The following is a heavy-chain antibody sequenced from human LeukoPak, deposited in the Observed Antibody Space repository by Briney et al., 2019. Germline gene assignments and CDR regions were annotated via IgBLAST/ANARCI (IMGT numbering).Heavy chain of an antibody. CDR1: GGSISSYY. D-gene: IGHD3-22*01. J-gene: IGHJ3*02. Sequence: SETLSLTCTVSGGSISSYYWSWIRQPAGKGLEWIGRIYTSGSTNYNPSLKSRVTMSVDTSKNQFSLKLSSVTAADTAVYYCARVPYDSSGYYHGAFDIWGQGTMVTVSS. CDR2: IYTSGST. V-gene: IGHV4-4*07. CDR3: ARVPYDSSGYYHGAFDI.